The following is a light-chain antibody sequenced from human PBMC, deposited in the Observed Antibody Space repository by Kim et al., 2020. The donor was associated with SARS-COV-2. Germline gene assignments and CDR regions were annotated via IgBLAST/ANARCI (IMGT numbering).Light chain of an antibody. J-gene: IGLJ2*01. CDR1: SLRNYY. CDR2: GKN. Sequence: SSELTQDPAVSVALGQTVKITCRGDSLRNYYASWYQQKPGQAPILVFYGKNNRPSGIPHRFSGSSSRDTATLTITGTQAEDEADYYCNIRDSSGVVFGGGTMVTVL. V-gene: IGLV3-19*01. CDR3: NIRDSSGVV.